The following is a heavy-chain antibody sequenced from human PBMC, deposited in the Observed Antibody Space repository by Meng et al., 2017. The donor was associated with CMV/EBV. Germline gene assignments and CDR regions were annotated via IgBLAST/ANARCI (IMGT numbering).Heavy chain of an antibody. J-gene: IGHJ5*02. CDR1: GGSISSSSYY. V-gene: IGHV4-39*07. CDR3: AREPDHYNWTRNSAHNWFDP. Sequence: ESLRLACIVAGGSISSSSYYWGWIRQPPGRGLEGTGSIYYSGSTYYNPSLKSRVTITVDTSKNQFSLKLSSVTAADTAVYYCAREPDHYNWTRNSAHNWFDPWGQGTLVTVSS. D-gene: IGHD1-20*01. CDR2: IYYSGST.